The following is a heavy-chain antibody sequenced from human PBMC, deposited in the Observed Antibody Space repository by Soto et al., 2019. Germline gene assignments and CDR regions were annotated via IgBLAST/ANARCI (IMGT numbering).Heavy chain of an antibody. V-gene: IGHV4-39*01. Sequence: SETTSLTCTVSGGSISSSNDYWSLIRQHPGKGLEWIGSIYFSGSTYYNPSLKSRVTISVDTSKNQFSLKLSSVTAADTAVYYCASILHLGQLSFDPVDYWRHGTLVTVSS. J-gene: IGHJ4*01. D-gene: IGHD3-16*02. CDR1: GGSISSSNDY. CDR2: IYFSGST. CDR3: ASILHLGQLSFDPVDY.